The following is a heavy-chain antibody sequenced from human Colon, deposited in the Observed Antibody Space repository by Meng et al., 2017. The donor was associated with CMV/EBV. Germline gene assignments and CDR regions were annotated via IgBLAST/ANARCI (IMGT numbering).Heavy chain of an antibody. CDR2: IYYSGST. V-gene: IGHV4-59*01. Sequence: SETLSLACTVSGGSISSYYWSWIRQPPGKGLEWIGYIYYSGSTNYNPSLKSRVTISVDTSKNQFSLKLSSVTAADTAVYYCARSGGSYSPFDYWGQGTLVTVSS. J-gene: IGHJ4*02. CDR1: GGSISSYY. D-gene: IGHD1-26*01. CDR3: ARSGGSYSPFDY.